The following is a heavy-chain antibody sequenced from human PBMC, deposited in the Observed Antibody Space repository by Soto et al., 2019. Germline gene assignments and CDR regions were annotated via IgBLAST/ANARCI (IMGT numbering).Heavy chain of an antibody. CDR1: GYTFSNYS. CDR3: AGESSGYPRDP. V-gene: IGHV1-18*01. J-gene: IGHJ5*02. Sequence: QLVQSGAEVKKPGASVNVSCKASGYTFSNYSISWVRQAPGQGLEWMGWISAYNGDTKYAQKFQGRVTMTTDTSTSTAYMEVTSLTSDDTAVYYCAGESSGYPRDPWGQGTLVTVSS. CDR2: ISAYNGDT. D-gene: IGHD3-22*01.